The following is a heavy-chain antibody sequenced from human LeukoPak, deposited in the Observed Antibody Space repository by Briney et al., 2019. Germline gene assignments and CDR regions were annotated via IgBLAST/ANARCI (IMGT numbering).Heavy chain of an antibody. CDR1: GFTFSSYA. J-gene: IGHJ4*02. CDR3: AKENPHNDY. Sequence: GGPLRLSCAASGFTFSSYALSWVRQAPGRGLEWVSAISGSGDSTYYADSVKGRFTISRDNSKNTLYLQMNSLRAEDTALYYCAKENPHNDYWGQGTLVTVSS. V-gene: IGHV3-23*01. CDR2: ISGSGDST.